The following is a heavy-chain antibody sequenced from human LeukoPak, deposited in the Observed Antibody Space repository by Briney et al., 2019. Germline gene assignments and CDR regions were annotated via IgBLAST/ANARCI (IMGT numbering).Heavy chain of an antibody. D-gene: IGHD3-10*01. V-gene: IGHV4-34*01. CDR2: INHSGST. J-gene: IGHJ4*02. CDR3: ARGKHYYGSGSYRPLYYFDY. Sequence: PSETLSLTCAVYGGSFSGYYWSWIRQPPGKGLEWIGEINHSGSTNYNPSLKSRVTISVDTSKNQFSLKLSSVTAADTAVYYCARGKHYYGSGSYRPLYYFDYWGQGTLVTVSS. CDR1: GGSFSGYY.